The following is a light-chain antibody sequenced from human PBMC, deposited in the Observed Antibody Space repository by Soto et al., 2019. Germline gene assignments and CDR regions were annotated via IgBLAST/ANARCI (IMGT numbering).Light chain of an antibody. CDR2: GAS. J-gene: IGKJ5*01. V-gene: IGKV3-20*01. CDR3: QQYGTSPIT. Sequence: IVLTQSPGTLSLSPGERGALSCRASQSVSSNYVAWYQQKPGQAPRLLIYGASNRATGIPDKFSGSGSGADFTLTISRLEPEDFTVYYCQQYGTSPITFGQGTRLEIK. CDR1: QSVSSNY.